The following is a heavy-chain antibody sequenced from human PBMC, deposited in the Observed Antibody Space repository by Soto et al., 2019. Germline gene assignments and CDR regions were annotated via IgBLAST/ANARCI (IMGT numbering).Heavy chain of an antibody. CDR2: IYHSGST. J-gene: IGHJ5*02. V-gene: IGHV4-30-2*01. CDR3: ARSILLWFGELLWNWFDP. CDR1: GGSISSCGYS. D-gene: IGHD3-10*01. Sequence: SETLSLTCAVSGGSISSCGYSWSWIRHPPGKGLEWIGYIYHSGSTYYNPSLKSRVTISVDRSKNQFSLKLSSVTAADTAVYYCARSILLWFGELLWNWFDPWGQGTLVTVSS.